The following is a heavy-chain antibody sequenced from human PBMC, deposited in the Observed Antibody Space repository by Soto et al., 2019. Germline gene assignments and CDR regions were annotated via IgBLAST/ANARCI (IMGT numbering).Heavy chain of an antibody. CDR1: GFTFSSYS. J-gene: IGHJ6*02. CDR3: ARDGYYDSSGIYYYYVMDV. V-gene: IGHV3-21*01. Sequence: GGSLRLSCAASGFTFSSYSMNWVRQAPGKGLEWVSSISSSSSYIYYADSVEGRFTISRDNSKNTLYLQMNSLRAEDTAVYYCARDGYYDSSGIYYYYVMDVWGQGTTVTVSS. CDR2: ISSSSSYI. D-gene: IGHD3-22*01.